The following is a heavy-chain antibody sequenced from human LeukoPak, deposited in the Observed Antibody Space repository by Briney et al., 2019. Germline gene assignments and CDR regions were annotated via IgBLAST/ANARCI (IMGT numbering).Heavy chain of an antibody. CDR2: VNHSGYT. CDR3: XRMXTGHDF. J-gene: IGHJ4*02. CDR1: GTSFSSYY. Sequence: SETLSLTCAVSGTSFSSYYWSWIRQPPGKGLEWIGEVNHSGYTNDNPSLKSRVTISVDTSKNQFSLRLRSVTAADTGVYFFXRMXTGHDFXGQGTLVTVSS. V-gene: IGHV4-34*01. D-gene: IGHD4-17*01.